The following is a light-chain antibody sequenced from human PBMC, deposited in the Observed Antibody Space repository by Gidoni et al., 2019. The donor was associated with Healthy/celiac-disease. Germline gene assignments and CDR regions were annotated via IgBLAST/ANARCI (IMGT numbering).Light chain of an antibody. CDR3: QQYDNLPPGVT. CDR1: QDISNY. V-gene: IGKV1-33*01. Sequence: DIQMTQSPSSLSASVGDRVTITCQAGQDISNYLNWYQQKPGEAPKLLIYDASNLETGVPSRFSGSGSGTDFTFTISSLQPEDIATYYCQQYDNLPPGVTFGPGTKVDIK. J-gene: IGKJ3*01. CDR2: DAS.